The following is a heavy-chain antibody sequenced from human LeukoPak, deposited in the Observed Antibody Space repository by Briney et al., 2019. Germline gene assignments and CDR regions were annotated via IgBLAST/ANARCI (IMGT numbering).Heavy chain of an antibody. V-gene: IGHV3-73*01. CDR2: IRSKANSYAT. J-gene: IGHJ4*02. CDR3: TRRLAANGIVGAYFDY. D-gene: IGHD1-26*01. Sequence: PGGSLKLSCAASGFTFSGSAMHWVRQASGKGLEWVGRIRSKANSYATAYAASVKGRFTISRDDSKNTAYLQMNSLKTEDTAVYYCTRRLAANGIVGAYFDYWGQGTLVTVSS. CDR1: GFTFSGSA.